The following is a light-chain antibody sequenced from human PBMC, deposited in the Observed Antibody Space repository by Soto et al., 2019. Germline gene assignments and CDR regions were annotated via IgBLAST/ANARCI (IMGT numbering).Light chain of an antibody. J-gene: IGKJ4*01. CDR1: QAISTF. CDR2: AAS. Sequence: DIQLTQSPSFLSASVGDRVTITCRASQAISTFLAWYQREPGKAPKLLISAASTLQSGVPSRFSGSGSGTEFTLTISSLQPEDFATYYCQQLNSYTFGGGTKVEIK. V-gene: IGKV1-9*01. CDR3: QQLNSYT.